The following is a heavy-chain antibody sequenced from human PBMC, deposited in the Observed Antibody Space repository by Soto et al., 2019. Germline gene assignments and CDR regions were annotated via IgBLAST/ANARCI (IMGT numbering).Heavy chain of an antibody. Sequence: SRALSLTCAISGDSVSSDRAAWNWIRQSPSRGLEWLGRTYYRSKWYNDYAVSVKSRITISADTSNNQFSLRLNSVTPEDTAVYYCXREGFSSLYSAISWFEPWGQGTLVNVSS. CDR1: GDSVSSDRAA. V-gene: IGHV6-1*01. CDR2: TYYRSKWYN. D-gene: IGHD3-3*01. J-gene: IGHJ5*02. CDR3: XREGFSSLYSAISWFEP.